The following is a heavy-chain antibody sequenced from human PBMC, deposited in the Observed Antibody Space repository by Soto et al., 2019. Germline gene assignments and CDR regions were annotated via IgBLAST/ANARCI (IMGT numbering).Heavy chain of an antibody. Sequence: PSETLSLTCTVSGGSISSGDYYWSWIRQPPGKGLEWIGYIYYSGSTYYNPSLKSRVTISVDTSKNQFSLKLSSVTAADTAVYYCARGLGGSGLTAFDYWGQGTLVTVSS. D-gene: IGHD3-10*01. CDR2: IYYSGST. CDR1: GGSISSGDYY. CDR3: ARGLGGSGLTAFDY. V-gene: IGHV4-30-4*01. J-gene: IGHJ4*02.